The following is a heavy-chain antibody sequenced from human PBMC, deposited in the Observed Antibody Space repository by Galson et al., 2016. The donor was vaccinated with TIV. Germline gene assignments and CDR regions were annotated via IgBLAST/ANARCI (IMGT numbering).Heavy chain of an antibody. CDR3: ARGIVGASKAFDV. D-gene: IGHD1-26*01. J-gene: IGHJ3*01. V-gene: IGHV1-3*04. CDR2: INTGNGNT. Sequence: SVKVSCKASGYSFTNYHIHWVRQAPGQGLEWMGWINTGNGNTKYSQKLKGRVTLSGDTSATTAYMELNSLTCEDMAAYYCARGIVGASKAFDVWGQGTMVTVSS. CDR1: GYSFTNYH.